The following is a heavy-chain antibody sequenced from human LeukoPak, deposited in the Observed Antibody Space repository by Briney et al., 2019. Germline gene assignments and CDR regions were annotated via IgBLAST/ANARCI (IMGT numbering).Heavy chain of an antibody. J-gene: IGHJ4*02. Sequence: SETLSLTCTVSGGSISSSTYYWGWIRQPPGKGLEWIGSIFYSGRTYYNPSLKSRVTMSVDTSKNQFSLILSSVNAAGTAVYYCARDILATSIAAPYYWGQGTLVTVSS. CDR3: ARDILATSIAAPYY. CDR2: IFYSGRT. V-gene: IGHV4-39*07. D-gene: IGHD6-13*01. CDR1: GGSISSSTYY.